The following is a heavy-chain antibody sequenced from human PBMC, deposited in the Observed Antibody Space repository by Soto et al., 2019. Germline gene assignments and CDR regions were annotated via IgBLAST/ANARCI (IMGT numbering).Heavy chain of an antibody. V-gene: IGHV4-59*08. CDR2: IYYGGST. Sequence: PSETLSLTCTVSGGSISRYYWSWIRQPPGKRLEWIGYIYYGGSTNYNPSLKSRVTISVDTSKNQFSLKLSSVTAADTAVYYCASSAMYYDILTGYQIDAFAIWGQGTMVTVSS. CDR3: ASSAMYYDILTGYQIDAFAI. D-gene: IGHD3-9*01. CDR1: GGSISRYY. J-gene: IGHJ3*02.